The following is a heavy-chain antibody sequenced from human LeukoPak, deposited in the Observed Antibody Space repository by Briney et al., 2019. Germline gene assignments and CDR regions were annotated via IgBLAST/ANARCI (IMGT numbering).Heavy chain of an antibody. V-gene: IGHV4-39*07. CDR2: IYYSGST. CDR1: GGSISSSSYY. Sequence: PSETLSLTCTVSGGSISSSSYYWGWIRQPPGKGLEWIGSIYYSGSTYYNPSLKSRVTISVDTSKNQFSLKLSSVTAADTAVYYCARGRRGYSGYDDPYYYYYMDVWGKGTTVTISS. J-gene: IGHJ6*03. CDR3: ARGRRGYSGYDDPYYYYYMDV. D-gene: IGHD5-12*01.